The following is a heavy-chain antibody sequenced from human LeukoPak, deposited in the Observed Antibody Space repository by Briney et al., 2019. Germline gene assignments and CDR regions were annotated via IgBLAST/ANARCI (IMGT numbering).Heavy chain of an antibody. J-gene: IGHJ4*02. CDR3: ARERGRGRDSPWFDY. V-gene: IGHV3-30*14. CDR1: GFTLSSYA. Sequence: GGSLRLSCAASGFTLSSYAIHWVRQAPGKGLEWVAVISYDGSNKYYADSVKGRFTISRDNSKNTLDLQMTGLRAEDTAVYYCARERGRGRDSPWFDYWGQGTLVTVSS. D-gene: IGHD1-26*01. CDR2: ISYDGSNK.